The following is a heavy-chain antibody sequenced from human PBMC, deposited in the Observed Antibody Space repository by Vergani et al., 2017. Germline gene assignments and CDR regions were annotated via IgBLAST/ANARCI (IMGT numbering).Heavy chain of an antibody. CDR3: ERDIRARSGNGMDV. CDR2: INPSGGRT. D-gene: IGHD3-10*01. Sequence: QVQLVQSGAEVKKPGASVKVSCKASGYTFNSYYMHCVRQAPGQGLEWMGIINPSGGRTSYAQKFQGRVTLTRDTSTSTVYMELSVLRSEDTAVYYCERDIRARSGNGMDVWGQGTTVTVSS. J-gene: IGHJ6*02. CDR1: GYTFNSYY. V-gene: IGHV1-46*02.